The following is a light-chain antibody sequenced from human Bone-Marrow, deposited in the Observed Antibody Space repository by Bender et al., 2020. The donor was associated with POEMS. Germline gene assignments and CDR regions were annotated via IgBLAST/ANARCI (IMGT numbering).Light chain of an antibody. CDR3: SSYRTSNSLAL. J-gene: IGLJ3*02. CDR1: SSDIGGYNF. V-gene: IGLV2-14*01. CDR2: EVS. Sequence: QSALTQPASVSGSPGQTMTISCTGTSSDIGGYNFVSWYQQHPGQAPKLIIYEVSHRPSGVSTRFSGSKSGNTASLTISGLQAEDEADYYCSSYRTSNSLALFGGGTKLTVL.